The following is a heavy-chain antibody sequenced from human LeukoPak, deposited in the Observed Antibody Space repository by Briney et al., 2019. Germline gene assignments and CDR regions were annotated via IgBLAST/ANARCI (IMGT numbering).Heavy chain of an antibody. Sequence: GSLKISWKGSGYSFNNFRIRWGRQNPGKSLGWMGIIYPGDSDTRYSPSFQGQVTISADKSISTAYLQWSSLKASDTAMYYCARQEPGSSGYYYYWGQGTLVTVSS. CDR1: GYSFNNFR. D-gene: IGHD3-22*01. J-gene: IGHJ4*02. CDR3: ARQEPGSSGYYYY. CDR2: IYPGDSDT. V-gene: IGHV5-51*01.